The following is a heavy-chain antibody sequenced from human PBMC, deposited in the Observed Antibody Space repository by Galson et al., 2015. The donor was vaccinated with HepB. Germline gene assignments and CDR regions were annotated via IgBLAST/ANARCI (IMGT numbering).Heavy chain of an antibody. J-gene: IGHJ4*02. CDR3: ARDTPNYVSSSYYPLNYFDY. V-gene: IGHV4-39*07. Sequence: ETLSLTCIVSGDSITDNRYYWGWIRQTPGKGLEWIGSIYYTGNAFYSSSLKSRVTISIDTSKNQFSLKLFSMTAADSAIYFCARDTPNYVSSSYYPLNYFDYWGQGTPVTVSS. CDR1: GDSITDNRYY. CDR2: IYYTGNA. D-gene: IGHD3-22*01.